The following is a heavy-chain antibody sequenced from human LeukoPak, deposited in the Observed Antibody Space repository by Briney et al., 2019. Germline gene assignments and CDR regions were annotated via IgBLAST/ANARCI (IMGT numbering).Heavy chain of an antibody. J-gene: IGHJ4*02. D-gene: IGHD3-10*01. CDR2: IYYSGST. V-gene: IGHV4-39*06. CDR1: GGSISSSSYY. Sequence: PSETLSLTCTVSGGSISSSSYYWGWIRQPPGKGLEWIGSIYYSGSTYYNPSLKSRVTISVDTSKTQFPLKLSSVSAADTAVYYCATSGPIYYGSGSYYNYFDYWGQGALVTVSS. CDR3: ATSGPIYYGSGSYYNYFDY.